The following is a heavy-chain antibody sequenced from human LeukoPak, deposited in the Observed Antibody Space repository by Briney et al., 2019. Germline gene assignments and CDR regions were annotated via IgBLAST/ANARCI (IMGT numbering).Heavy chain of an antibody. D-gene: IGHD3-16*01. CDR3: ARLGVVAGMPTTYFDY. V-gene: IGHV5-51*01. CDR2: IYPGDSDT. CDR1: GYSFTSYW. Sequence: GESLKISCKGPGYSFTSYWIGWVRQMPGKGLEWMGIIYPGDSDTRYSPSFQGQVTIPADKSISTAYLQWSSLKASDTAMYYCARLGVVAGMPTTYFDYWGQGTLVTVSS. J-gene: IGHJ4*02.